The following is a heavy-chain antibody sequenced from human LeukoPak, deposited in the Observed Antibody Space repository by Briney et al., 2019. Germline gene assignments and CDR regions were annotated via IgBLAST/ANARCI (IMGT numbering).Heavy chain of an antibody. V-gene: IGHV3-21*04. Sequence: GGSLRLSCAASGFTFSSYSMNWVRQAPGKGLEWVSSISSSSSYIYYADSVKGRFTISRDNAKNTLYLQMNSLRAEDTAVYYCAKRSIIEGGYGMDVWGQGTTVTVSS. CDR1: GFTFSSYS. CDR3: AKRSIIEGGYGMDV. D-gene: IGHD3-16*01. CDR2: ISSSSSYI. J-gene: IGHJ6*02.